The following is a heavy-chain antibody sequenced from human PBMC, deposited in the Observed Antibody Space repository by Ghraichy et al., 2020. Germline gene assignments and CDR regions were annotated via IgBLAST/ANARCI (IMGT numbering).Heavy chain of an antibody. J-gene: IGHJ4*02. CDR1: GFTFSNYA. CDR3: AKDRGKQQLVRDFDY. D-gene: IGHD6-13*01. V-gene: IGHV3-23*01. CDR2: ISASGDST. Sequence: GGSLRLSCAASGFTFSNYAMSWVRQAPGKGLEWVSSISASGDSTYYVDSVKGRFTVSRDNSKNTLYMQMNSLRAEDPAVYYLAKDRGKQQLVRDFDYWGQGTLVTVSS.